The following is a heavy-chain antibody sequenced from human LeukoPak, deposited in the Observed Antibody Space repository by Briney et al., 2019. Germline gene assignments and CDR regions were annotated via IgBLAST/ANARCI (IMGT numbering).Heavy chain of an antibody. V-gene: IGHV3-7*03. CDR1: GFTFSGFW. CDR2: INSDGSEG. D-gene: IGHD6-6*01. J-gene: IGHJ3*01. CDR3: ARSSYSSSSSV. Sequence: RGSLRLSCAVSGFTFSGFWMSWSRQAPGKGLEWVASINSDGSEGYYADVVKGRFPISRDNAKNSLYLQINSLGAEDTAVYYCARSSYSSSSSVWGQGTMVTVSS.